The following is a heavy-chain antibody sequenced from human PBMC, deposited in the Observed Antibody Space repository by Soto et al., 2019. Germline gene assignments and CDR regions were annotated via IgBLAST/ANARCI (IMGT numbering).Heavy chain of an antibody. Sequence: PGGSLRLSCAASGFTFSSYAMSWVRQAPGKGLEWVSAISGSGGSTYYADSVKGRFTISRDNSKNTLYLQMNSLRAEDTAVYYCAKDNRNDFWSGYRYYFDYWGQGTLVTVSS. CDR2: ISGSGGST. J-gene: IGHJ4*02. D-gene: IGHD3-3*01. V-gene: IGHV3-23*01. CDR3: AKDNRNDFWSGYRYYFDY. CDR1: GFTFSSYA.